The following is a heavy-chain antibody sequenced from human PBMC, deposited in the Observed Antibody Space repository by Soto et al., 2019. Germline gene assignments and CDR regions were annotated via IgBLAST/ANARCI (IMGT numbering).Heavy chain of an antibody. CDR1: GGSINSNNYY. Sequence: SETLSLTCTVSGGSINSNNYYWAWIRQPPGKGLAWIASIYYDGSTYYDTSLKSRVTISRDTSKNQFSLRLTSMTAADTAVYYCAKVVVAATRHSDFDSWGQGTLVTDSS. J-gene: IGHJ4*02. D-gene: IGHD2-15*01. CDR3: AKVVVAATRHSDFDS. CDR2: IYYDGST. V-gene: IGHV4-39*02.